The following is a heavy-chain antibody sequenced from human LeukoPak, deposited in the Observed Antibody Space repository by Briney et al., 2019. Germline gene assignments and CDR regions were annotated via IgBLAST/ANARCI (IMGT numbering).Heavy chain of an antibody. Sequence: SETLSLTCTVSGGSISSSSYYWGWIRQPPGKGLEWIGSIYYSGSTNYNPSLKSRVTISVDTSKNQFSLKLSSVTAADTAVYYCARVMSYCGGDCYSGVDAFDIWGQGTMVTVSS. CDR1: GGSISSSSYY. J-gene: IGHJ3*02. V-gene: IGHV4-39*07. D-gene: IGHD2-21*02. CDR3: ARVMSYCGGDCYSGVDAFDI. CDR2: IYYSGST.